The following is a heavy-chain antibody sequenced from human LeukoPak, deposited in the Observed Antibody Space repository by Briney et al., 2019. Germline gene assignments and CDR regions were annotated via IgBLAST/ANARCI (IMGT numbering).Heavy chain of an antibody. D-gene: IGHD6-13*01. CDR1: GFTFDDYA. J-gene: IGHJ4*02. V-gene: IGHV3-9*01. CDR2: ISWNSGII. Sequence: GGSLRLSCAASGFTFDDYAMYWVRHAPGKGLEWVSGISWNSGIIGYADSVKGRFTISRDNAKNSLYLQMNSLRAEDTAVYYCAREAARQQLSLLFDYWGQGTLVTVSS. CDR3: AREAARQQLSLLFDY.